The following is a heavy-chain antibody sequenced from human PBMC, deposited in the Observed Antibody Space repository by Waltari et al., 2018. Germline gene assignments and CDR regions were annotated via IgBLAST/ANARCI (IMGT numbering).Heavy chain of an antibody. CDR1: GFIFNNYG. Sequence: EVLLVESGGGLVKPGGSLRLACEASGFIFNNYGMHWVRQAPGKGLEWVSFISGSGNTIYYEDSVKGRVSMSRDNAKNVLYLQMSGLRAEDTALYYCVRGRLTTVVTPWDFWGQGTLVTVSS. J-gene: IGHJ1*01. D-gene: IGHD4-17*01. V-gene: IGHV3-21*02. CDR2: ISGSGNTI. CDR3: VRGRLTTVVTPWDF.